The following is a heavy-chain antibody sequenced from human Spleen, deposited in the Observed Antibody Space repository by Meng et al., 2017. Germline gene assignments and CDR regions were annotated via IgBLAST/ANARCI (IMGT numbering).Heavy chain of an antibody. J-gene: IGHJ4*02. CDR2: IFYSGRP. Sequence: QVQLQESGPGLVNPSETLSLICTVSSGTIRSHYWGWIRQPPGKGLEWIGYIFYSGRPNSSPSLKSRVTISIDTSKNQFSLRLSSVTPADTAMYYCASGSGSGWYYFDNWGQGTLVTVSS. CDR1: SGTIRSHY. CDR3: ASGSGSGWYYFDN. D-gene: IGHD6-19*01. V-gene: IGHV4-59*11.